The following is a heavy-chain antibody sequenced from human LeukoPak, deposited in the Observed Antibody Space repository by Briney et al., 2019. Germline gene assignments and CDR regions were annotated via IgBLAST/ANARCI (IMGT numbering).Heavy chain of an antibody. CDR3: AREIVFDGYCSSTSCYEGGYFDY. CDR1: GYTFTSYY. V-gene: IGHV1-46*01. Sequence: GASVKVSCKASGYTFTSYYMHWVRQAPGQGLEWMGTINPSGGSTSYAQKFQGRVTMTRDMSTSTVYMELSSLRSEDTAVYYCAREIVFDGYCSSTSCYEGGYFDYWGQGTLVTVSS. CDR2: INPSGGST. D-gene: IGHD2-2*03. J-gene: IGHJ4*02.